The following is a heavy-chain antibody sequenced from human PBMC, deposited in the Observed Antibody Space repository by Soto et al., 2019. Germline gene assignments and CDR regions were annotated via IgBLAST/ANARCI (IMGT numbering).Heavy chain of an antibody. D-gene: IGHD5-18*01. V-gene: IGHV1-8*01. CDR3: ARTESGYSYGFADV. Sequence: ASVKVSCKASGYTFTSYDINWVRQATGQGLEWMGWMNPNSANTGYAQKFQGRVTMTRNTSISTVYMELSSLSFEDTAVYYCARTESGYSYGFADVWGQGTTVTVSS. CDR2: MNPNSANT. CDR1: GYTFTSYD. J-gene: IGHJ6*02.